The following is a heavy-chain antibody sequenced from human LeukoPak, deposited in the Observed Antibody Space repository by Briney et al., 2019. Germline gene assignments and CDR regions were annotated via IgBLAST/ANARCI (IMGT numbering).Heavy chain of an antibody. V-gene: IGHV4-59*01. J-gene: IGHJ5*02. CDR1: GGSMTGSH. CDR2: VYNSGTT. Sequence: SETLSLTCTVSGGSMTGSHWTWIRQPPGKGLEYIGYVYNSGTTFYNPSLKSRVTISADTSKKHFSLRLTSVTAADAAIYYCARGAGGYRFDPWGLGTLVTVSS. D-gene: IGHD1-1*01. CDR3: ARGAGGYRFDP.